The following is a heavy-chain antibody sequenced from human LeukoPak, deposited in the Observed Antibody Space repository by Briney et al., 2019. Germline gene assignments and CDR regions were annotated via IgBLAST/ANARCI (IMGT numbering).Heavy chain of an antibody. D-gene: IGHD3-22*01. CDR1: GYSISSGYY. Sequence: SETLSLTCTVSGYSISSGYYWGWIRQPPGKGLEWIGSIYYSGSTYYNPSLKSRVTISVDTSKNQFSLKLSSVTAADTAVYYCAREGSSGYYYPGAFDIWGQGTMVTVSS. CDR3: AREGSSGYYYPGAFDI. V-gene: IGHV4-38-2*02. J-gene: IGHJ3*02. CDR2: IYYSGST.